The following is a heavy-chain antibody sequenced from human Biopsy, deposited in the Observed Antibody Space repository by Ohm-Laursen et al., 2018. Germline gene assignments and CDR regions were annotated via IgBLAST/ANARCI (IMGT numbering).Heavy chain of an antibody. V-gene: IGHV3-23*01. J-gene: IGHJ4*02. Sequence: SLRLSCAASGFTFSSYAMTWFRQAPGKGLEWVSTISGNSDIIYDTDSVKARFTISRDNSKNTLYLQMNSLRADDTAVDYCALAAAQTVTHFDYWGQGTLVTVSS. D-gene: IGHD4-17*01. CDR1: GFTFSSYA. CDR2: ISGNSDII. CDR3: ALAAAQTVTHFDY.